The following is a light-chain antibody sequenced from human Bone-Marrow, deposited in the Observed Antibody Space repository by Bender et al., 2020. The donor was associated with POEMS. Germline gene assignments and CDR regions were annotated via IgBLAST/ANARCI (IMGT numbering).Light chain of an antibody. Sequence: QSVLTQPPSASGTPGQRVTISCSGGSSNIGAHAVNWYQHLPGTAPKLLIYSSHRRPSEVPDRFSGSRSGTSASLAISELQSDDEAHYYCAAWDDSLNGVVFGGGTKLTVL. CDR3: AAWDDSLNGVV. CDR1: SSNIGAHA. V-gene: IGLV1-44*01. CDR2: SSH. J-gene: IGLJ3*02.